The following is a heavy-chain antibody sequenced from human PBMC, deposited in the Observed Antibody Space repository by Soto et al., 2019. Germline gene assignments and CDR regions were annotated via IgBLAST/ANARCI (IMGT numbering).Heavy chain of an antibody. D-gene: IGHD4-17*01. CDR2: ISYDGSNK. CDR3: ASKTSYGGNPGAFDI. Sequence: GGSLRLSCAASGFTFSSYGMHWVRQAPGKGLEWVAVISYDGSNKYYADSVKGRFTISRDNSKNTLYLQMNSLKASDTAMYYCASKTSYGGNPGAFDIWGQGTMVTVSS. J-gene: IGHJ3*02. V-gene: IGHV3-30*03. CDR1: GFTFSSYG.